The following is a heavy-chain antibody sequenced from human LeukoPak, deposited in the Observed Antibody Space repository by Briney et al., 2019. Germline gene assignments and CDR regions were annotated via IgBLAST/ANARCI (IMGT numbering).Heavy chain of an antibody. CDR3: AADKGDVLLWFGESTYGMGV. CDR1: GFTFTSSA. J-gene: IGHJ6*02. D-gene: IGHD3-10*01. CDR2: IVVGSGNT. V-gene: IGHV1-58*01. Sequence: GTSVKVSCKASGFTFTSSAVQWVRQARGQRLEWIGWIVVGSGNTNYAQKFQERVTITRDMSTSTAFMELSSLRSEDTAVYYCAADKGDVLLWFGESTYGMGVWGQGTTVTVSS.